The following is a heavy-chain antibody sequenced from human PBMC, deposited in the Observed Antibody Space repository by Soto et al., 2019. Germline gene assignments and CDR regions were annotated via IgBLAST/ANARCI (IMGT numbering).Heavy chain of an antibody. V-gene: IGHV1-2*04. CDR2: INPNSGGT. D-gene: IGHD1-26*01. CDR3: ARDQNVVGATTGFPPDAFDI. Sequence: ASVKVSCKASGYTFTGYYMHWVRQAPGQGLEWMGWINPNSGGTNYAQKFQGWVTMTRDTSISTAYMELSRLRSDDTAVYYCARDQNVVGATTGFPPDAFDIWGQGTMVTVSS. J-gene: IGHJ3*02. CDR1: GYTFTGYY.